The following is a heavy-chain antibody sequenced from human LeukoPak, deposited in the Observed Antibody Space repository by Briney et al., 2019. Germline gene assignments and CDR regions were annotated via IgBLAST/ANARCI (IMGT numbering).Heavy chain of an antibody. V-gene: IGHV3-30*04. J-gene: IGHJ4*02. CDR2: ISYDGSDK. D-gene: IGHD6-19*01. CDR1: GFIFSSYI. CDR3: AKDCYTSGCLDY. Sequence: GGSLRLSCAASGFIFSSYIMHWVRQAPGKGLQWVAVISYDGSDKYYADSVKGRFTISRDNSKNTLYLQINSLRAEDTAIYYCAKDCYTSGCLDYWGQGTLVTVSS.